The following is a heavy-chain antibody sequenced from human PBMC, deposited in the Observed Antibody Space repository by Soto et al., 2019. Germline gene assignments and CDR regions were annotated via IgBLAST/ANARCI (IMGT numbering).Heavy chain of an antibody. CDR3: ARGDYDILTGYSPWFDP. CDR1: GGYISSYY. J-gene: IGHJ5*02. D-gene: IGHD3-9*01. CDR2: IYYSGST. Sequence: SETLSLTCTVSGGYISSYYWSWIRQPPGKGLEWIGYIYYSGSTNYNPSLKSRVTISVDTSKNQFSLKLSSVTAADTAVYYCARGDYDILTGYSPWFDPWGQGTLVTVSS. V-gene: IGHV4-59*01.